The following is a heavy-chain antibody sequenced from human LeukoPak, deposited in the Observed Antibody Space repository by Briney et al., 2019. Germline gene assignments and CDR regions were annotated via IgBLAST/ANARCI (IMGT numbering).Heavy chain of an antibody. D-gene: IGHD1-26*01. CDR3: AKDLGWELPAEAY. Sequence: PGGSLRLSCVASGFTFEKYVMNWVRQAPGKGLEWLATIYGSGVSISYADSVKGRFTISRDNSNNPLYLQMNSLRVEDTAMYFCAKDLGWELPAEAYWGQGILVTVSS. J-gene: IGHJ4*02. V-gene: IGHV3-23*01. CDR1: GFTFEKYV. CDR2: IYGSGVSI.